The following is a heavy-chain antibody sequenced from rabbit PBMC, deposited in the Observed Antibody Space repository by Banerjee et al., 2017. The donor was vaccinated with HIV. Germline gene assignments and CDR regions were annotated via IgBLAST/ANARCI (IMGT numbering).Heavy chain of an antibody. D-gene: IGHD2-1*01. CDR3: ARGYDDYGEYFNL. J-gene: IGHJ4*01. Sequence: QEQLKESGGDLVQPEGSLTLTCIPSGFSFSGDYYMCWVRQAPGKGPEWIACTYTGGITYTYYATWAKGRFTISKTSSTTVTLQMTSLTAADTATYFCARGYDDYGEYFNLWGQGTLVTVS. CDR1: GFSFSGDYY. CDR2: TYTGGITYT. V-gene: IGHV1S45*01.